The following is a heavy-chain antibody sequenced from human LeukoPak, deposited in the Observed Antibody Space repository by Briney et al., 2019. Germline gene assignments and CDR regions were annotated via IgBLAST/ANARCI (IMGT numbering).Heavy chain of an antibody. CDR2: IKQDGSEK. J-gene: IGHJ6*02. CDR1: GFTFSSYW. Sequence: TGGSLRLSCAASGFTFSSYWMSWVRQAPGKELEWVANIKQDGSEKYYVDSVEGRFTISRDNAKNSLYLQMNSLRAEDTAVYYCARRYCSGGSCYDVWGQGTTVTVSS. CDR3: ARRYCSGGSCYDV. V-gene: IGHV3-7*01. D-gene: IGHD2-15*01.